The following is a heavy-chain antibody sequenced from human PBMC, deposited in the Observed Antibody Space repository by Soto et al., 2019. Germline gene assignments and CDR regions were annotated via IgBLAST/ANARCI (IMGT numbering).Heavy chain of an antibody. D-gene: IGHD3-16*01. J-gene: IGHJ5*02. Sequence: SETLSLTCTVSGGSVSSGPYYWSWIRQPPGKGLEWIGYIYYSGNTNYNPSLKSRVTMSVDTSQNQFSLRLISVTAADTAMYFCVRIRYQLPSSVLWLDPWGQGTPVTVSS. CDR1: GGSVSSGPYY. CDR3: VRIRYQLPSSVLWLDP. V-gene: IGHV4-61*01. CDR2: IYYSGNT.